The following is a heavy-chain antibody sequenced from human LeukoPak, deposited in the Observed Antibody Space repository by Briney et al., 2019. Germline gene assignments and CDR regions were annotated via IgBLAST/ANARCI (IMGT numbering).Heavy chain of an antibody. CDR1: GFTFSSYA. D-gene: IGHD5-12*01. J-gene: IGHJ4*02. CDR2: ISGSGGST. V-gene: IGHV3-23*01. CDR3: AKDLGYDPFDY. Sequence: GGSLRLSCAASGFTFSSYAMSGVRQAPGKGLEWVSAISGSGGSTCYADSVKGRFTISRDNSKNTLYLQMNSLRAEDTAVYYCAKDLGYDPFDYWGQGTLVTVSS.